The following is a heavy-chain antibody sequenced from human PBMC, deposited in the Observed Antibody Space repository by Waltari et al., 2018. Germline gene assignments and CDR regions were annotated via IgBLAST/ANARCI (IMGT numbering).Heavy chain of an antibody. D-gene: IGHD3-22*01. Sequence: QLVQSGAEVKKPGASVKVSCRASGYTFTGYYIHWVRQAPGQGLEWMGSINPNSGGTNFAQKFQGRVTMTSGTSISTAFMELSSLRSDDTAVYYCARSDSSGFIFDYWGRGSLVTVSS. J-gene: IGHJ4*02. CDR1: GYTFTGYY. CDR3: ARSDSSGFIFDY. V-gene: IGHV1-2*02. CDR2: INPNSGGT.